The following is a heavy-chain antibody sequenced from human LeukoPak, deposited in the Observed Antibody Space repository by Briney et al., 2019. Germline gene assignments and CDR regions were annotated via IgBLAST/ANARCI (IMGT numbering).Heavy chain of an antibody. CDR2: ISYDGAKE. J-gene: IGHJ4*02. CDR3: RVATGTFDY. D-gene: IGHD5-12*01. Sequence: GGSLRLSCAASGFTFSSYAMHWVRQAPGKGLEWVALISYDGAKEYYADSIKGRFTISRDNSKNTLYLQMNSLRPEDTAVYYCRVATGTFDYWGQGTLVTVSS. V-gene: IGHV3-30-3*01. CDR1: GFTFSSYA.